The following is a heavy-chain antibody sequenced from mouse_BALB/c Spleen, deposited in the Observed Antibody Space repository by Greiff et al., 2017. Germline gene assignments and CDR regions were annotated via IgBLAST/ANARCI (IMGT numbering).Heavy chain of an antibody. D-gene: IGHD2-2*01. CDR3: TRSGYGGFAY. J-gene: IGHJ3*01. CDR1: GYTFTSYW. CDR2: IYPGSGST. V-gene: IGHV1S22*01. Sequence: LQQPGSELVRPGASVKLSCKASGYTFTSYWMHWVKQRPGQGLEWIGNIYPGSGSTNYDEKFKSKATLTVDTSSSTAYMQLSSLTSEDSAVYYCTRSGYGGFAYWGQGTLVTVSA.